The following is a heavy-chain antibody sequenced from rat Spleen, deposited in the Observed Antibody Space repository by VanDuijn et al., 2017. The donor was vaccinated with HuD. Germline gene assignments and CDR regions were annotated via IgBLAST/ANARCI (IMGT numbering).Heavy chain of an antibody. D-gene: IGHD1-1*01. J-gene: IGHJ2*01. Sequence: QVQLKESGPGLVQPSQTLSLTCTVSGFSLMDYSVHWVRQPPGKGLEWMGRIQSGGSTDYNSALKYRLSISRDTSKNQVFLKMNSLQTEDTAIYFSTRDYYSSYYFDYWGQGVMVTVSS. CDR2: IQSGGST. CDR1: GFSLMDYS. CDR3: TRDYYSSYYFDY. V-gene: IGHV2-19*01.